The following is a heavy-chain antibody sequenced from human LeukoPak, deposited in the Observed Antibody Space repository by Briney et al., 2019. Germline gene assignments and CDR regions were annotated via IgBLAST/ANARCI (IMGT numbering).Heavy chain of an antibody. CDR1: GFTFDDYA. Sequence: GGSLRLSCAASGFTFDDYAMHWVRQAPGKGLEWVSGISWNSGSIGYADSVKGRFTISRDNAMNTLYLQMNSLRAEDTAVYYCARVPRGSYSFDYWGQGTLVTVSS. J-gene: IGHJ4*02. V-gene: IGHV3-9*01. CDR3: ARVPRGSYSFDY. D-gene: IGHD1-26*01. CDR2: ISWNSGSI.